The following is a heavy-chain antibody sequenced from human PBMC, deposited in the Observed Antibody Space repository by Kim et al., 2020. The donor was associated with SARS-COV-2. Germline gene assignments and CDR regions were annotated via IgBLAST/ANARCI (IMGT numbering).Heavy chain of an antibody. CDR1: GFTFDDYA. V-gene: IGHV3-43*02. CDR2: ISGDGGST. Sequence: GGSLRLSCAASGFTFDDYAMHWVRQAPGKGLEWVSLISGDGGSTYYADSVKGRFTISRDNSKNSLYLQMNSLRTEDTALYYCAKIRSSSWLDAFDYWGQGTLVTVSS. J-gene: IGHJ4*02. CDR3: AKIRSSSWLDAFDY. D-gene: IGHD6-13*01.